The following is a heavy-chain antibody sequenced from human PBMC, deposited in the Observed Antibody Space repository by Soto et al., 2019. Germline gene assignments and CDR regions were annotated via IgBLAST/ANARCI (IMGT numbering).Heavy chain of an antibody. CDR1: CYSIISSY. CDR2: IYYSGST. D-gene: IGHD6-19*01. J-gene: IGHJ6*03. Sequence: SGTLNLTCPLVCYSIISSYGSWIEKHPGKGLEGIGYIYYSGSTNYNPSLKSRVTISVDTSKNQFSLKLSSVTAADTAVYYCARRGSGWSPYYYYYMDVWGKGTTVT. V-gene: IGHV4-59*08. CDR3: ARRGSGWSPYYYYYMDV.